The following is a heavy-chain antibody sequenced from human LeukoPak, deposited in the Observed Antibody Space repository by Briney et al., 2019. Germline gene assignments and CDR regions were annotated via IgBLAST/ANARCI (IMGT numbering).Heavy chain of an antibody. J-gene: IGHJ4*02. CDR3: ARGRGYNYLISNFDS. CDR2: IYHSGST. D-gene: IGHD5-12*01. CDR1: GYSISSGYY. Sequence: SETLSLTCTVSGYSISSGYYWGWIRQPPGKGLEWIGSIYHSGSTYYNPSLKSRLTISLDTSKNQFSLGLRSVTAADTAVYYCARGRGYNYLISNFDSWGQGTLVPVSS. V-gene: IGHV4-38-2*02.